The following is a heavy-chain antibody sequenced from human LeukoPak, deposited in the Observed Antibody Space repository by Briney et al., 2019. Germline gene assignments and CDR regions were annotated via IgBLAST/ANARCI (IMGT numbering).Heavy chain of an antibody. CDR2: INAGNGNT. Sequence: ASVKVSCKASGYTFTSYAMHWVRQAPGQRLEWMGWINAGNGNTKYSQKFQGRVTITRDTSASTAYLELSSLRSEDTAVYDCARDPNSSSWYGGDYWGQGTLVTVSS. D-gene: IGHD6-13*01. CDR1: GYTFTSYA. CDR3: ARDPNSSSWYGGDY. J-gene: IGHJ4*02. V-gene: IGHV1-3*01.